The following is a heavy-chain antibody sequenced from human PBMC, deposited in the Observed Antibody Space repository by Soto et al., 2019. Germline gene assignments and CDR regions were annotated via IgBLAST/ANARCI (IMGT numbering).Heavy chain of an antibody. J-gene: IGHJ4*02. V-gene: IGHV3-48*02. D-gene: IGHD3-10*01. CDR1: GFTFSSHN. CDR2: ISSSGSTI. CDR3: VRDANLSGSYPFDY. Sequence: EVQLVESGGGLVQPGGSLRLSCAASGFTFSSHNMNWVRQAPGKGLEWVSFISSSGSTIYSADSVKGRFTISRDNAKNSLYLQMNSLRDEDTAVYYCVRDANLSGSYPFDYWGQGTLGTVSS.